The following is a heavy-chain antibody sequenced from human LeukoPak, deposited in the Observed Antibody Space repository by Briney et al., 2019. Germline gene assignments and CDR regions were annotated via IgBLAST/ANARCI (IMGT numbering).Heavy chain of an antibody. Sequence: GGSLRLSYAASGFTFSSYAMHWVRQAPGKGLEWVAVISYDGSNKYYADSVKGRFTISRDDSKNTLYLQMNSLRAEDTAVYYCAKDSYSRNGVYDAFDVWGQGTMVTVSS. J-gene: IGHJ3*01. D-gene: IGHD2-8*01. V-gene: IGHV3-30-3*01. CDR3: AKDSYSRNGVYDAFDV. CDR2: ISYDGSNK. CDR1: GFTFSSYA.